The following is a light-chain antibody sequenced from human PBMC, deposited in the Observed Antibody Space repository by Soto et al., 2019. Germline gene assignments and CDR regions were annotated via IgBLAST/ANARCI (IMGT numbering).Light chain of an antibody. J-gene: IGKJ5*01. CDR1: HYISSD. Sequence: EIVLTQSPVTLSLSPGERATLSCRASHYISSDLAWYQHKPGQAPRLLIYGAFNRATVIPARFSGSGSGTDVTLTINSLEPEDVAVYYCQQRNIWPPVTFGQGTRLEIK. CDR2: GAF. CDR3: QQRNIWPPVT. V-gene: IGKV3-11*01.